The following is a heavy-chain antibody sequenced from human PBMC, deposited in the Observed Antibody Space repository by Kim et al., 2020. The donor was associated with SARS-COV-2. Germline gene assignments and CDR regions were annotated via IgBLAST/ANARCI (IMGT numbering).Heavy chain of an antibody. J-gene: IGHJ2*01. CDR3: AKVRGYSGYDEAWYFDL. V-gene: IGHV3-30*02. D-gene: IGHD5-12*01. Sequence: VKGRFTISRDNSKNTLYLQMNSLRAEDTAVYYCAKVRGYSGYDEAWYFDLWGRGTLVTVSS.